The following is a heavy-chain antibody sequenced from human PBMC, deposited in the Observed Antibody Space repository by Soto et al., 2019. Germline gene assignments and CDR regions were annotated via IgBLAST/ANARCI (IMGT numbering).Heavy chain of an antibody. D-gene: IGHD2-2*03. CDR1: GFTFSSYS. Sequence: EVQLVESGGGLVKPGGSLRLSCAASGFTFSSYSMNWVRQAPGKGLEWVSSISSSSSYIYYADSVKGRFTISRDNAKNSRYLQMNSLRAEDTAVYYCARDSLDIVVVPAAPDYYYYMDVWGKGTTVTVSS. J-gene: IGHJ6*03. V-gene: IGHV3-21*01. CDR3: ARDSLDIVVVPAAPDYYYYMDV. CDR2: ISSSSSYI.